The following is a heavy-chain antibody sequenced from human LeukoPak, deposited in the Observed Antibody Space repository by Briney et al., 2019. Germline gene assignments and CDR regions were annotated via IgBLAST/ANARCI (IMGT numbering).Heavy chain of an antibody. CDR1: GGSISSYY. CDR2: ISYRGNT. V-gene: IGHV4-59*08. Sequence: SETLSLTCTVSGGSISSYYWNWIRQPPGKGLEWIGYISYRGNTDYTASLKSRVTISVDTSKNQFSLKLTSVTAADTAVYYCARRSRYASGIHYIDYWGQGTLVTVSS. J-gene: IGHJ4*01. D-gene: IGHD3-10*01. CDR3: ARRSRYASGIHYIDY.